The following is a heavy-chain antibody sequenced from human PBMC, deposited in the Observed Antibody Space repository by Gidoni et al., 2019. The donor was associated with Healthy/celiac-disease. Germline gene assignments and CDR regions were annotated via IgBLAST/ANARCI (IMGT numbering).Heavy chain of an antibody. D-gene: IGHD5-18*01. CDR2: RSYDGSNK. Sequence: QVQLVESGGGVVQPGRSLSLSCAASGFPFSSYAMHWFRQAPGKGLEWVAVRSYDGSNKYYADSVKGRFTISRDNSKNTLYLQMNSLRAEDTAVYYCARDPKTWIQLWLPLRETGRDVWGQGTTVTVSS. CDR1: GFPFSSYA. CDR3: ARDPKTWIQLWLPLRETGRDV. J-gene: IGHJ6*02. V-gene: IGHV3-30-3*01.